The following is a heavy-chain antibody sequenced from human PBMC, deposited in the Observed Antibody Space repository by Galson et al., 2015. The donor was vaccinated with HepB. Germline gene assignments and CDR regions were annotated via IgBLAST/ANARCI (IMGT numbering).Heavy chain of an antibody. CDR3: ARVLRLRKGYKSPFDS. Sequence: CAISGDSVSSNSRLWNWIRQSPSRGLEWLGRTYYRSKGNNDYADSAKSRISITSDTSKNHFTLQLNSVTPEDTAVYFCARVLRLRKGYKSPFDSWGQGTLVTVSS. CDR2: TYYRSKGNN. CDR1: GDSVSSNSRL. V-gene: IGHV6-1*01. J-gene: IGHJ4*02. D-gene: IGHD5-24*01.